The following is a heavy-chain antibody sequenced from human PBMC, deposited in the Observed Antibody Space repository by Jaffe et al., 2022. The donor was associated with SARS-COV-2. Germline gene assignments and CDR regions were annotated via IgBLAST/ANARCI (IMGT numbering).Heavy chain of an antibody. CDR2: INHSGST. CDR1: GGSFSGYY. Sequence: QVQLQQWGAGLLKPSETLSLTCAVYGGSFSGYYWSWIRQPPGKGLEWIGEINHSGSTNYNPSLKSRVTISVDTSKNQFSLKLSSVTAADTAVYYCARGRQGVVPATNHLQFDYWGQGTLVTVSS. D-gene: IGHD2-2*01. V-gene: IGHV4-34*01. J-gene: IGHJ4*02. CDR3: ARGRQGVVPATNHLQFDY.